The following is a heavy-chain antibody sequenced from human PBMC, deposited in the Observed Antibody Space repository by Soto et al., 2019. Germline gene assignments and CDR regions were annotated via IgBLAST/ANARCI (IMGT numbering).Heavy chain of an antibody. J-gene: IGHJ6*02. CDR1: GGSVSSGSYY. Sequence: SETLSLTCTVSGGSVSSGSYYWSWIRQPPGKGLEWIGYIYYSGSTNYNPSLKSRVTISVDTSKNQFSLKLRSVTAADTAVYYCARAIPSGSWYYYYYGMDVWGQGTTVTVSS. CDR2: IYYSGST. V-gene: IGHV4-61*01. CDR3: ARAIPSGSWYYYYYGMDV. D-gene: IGHD6-13*01.